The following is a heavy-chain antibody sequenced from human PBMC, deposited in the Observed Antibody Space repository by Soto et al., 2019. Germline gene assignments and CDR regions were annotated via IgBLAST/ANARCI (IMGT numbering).Heavy chain of an antibody. Sequence: EVQLLESGGGLVQPGGSLRLSCAASGFTFSSYAMSWVRQAPGKGLEWVSAISGSGGSTYYADSVKGRFTISRDNSKNTLYLQMNSPRDEDTAVYYCAKDLRLRFFCGGGIDLWGQGTTVTVSS. D-gene: IGHD3-3*01. V-gene: IGHV3-23*01. CDR3: AKDLRLRFFCGGGIDL. J-gene: IGHJ6*02. CDR2: ISGSGGST. CDR1: GFTFSSYA.